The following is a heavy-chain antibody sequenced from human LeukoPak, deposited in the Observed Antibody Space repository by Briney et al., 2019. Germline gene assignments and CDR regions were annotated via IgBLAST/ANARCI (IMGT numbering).Heavy chain of an antibody. CDR3: ARDPGDYAGNDAGS. Sequence: PGGAPRLSCAASAGSSSKYAMSCVRQAPRGRGEWGSIMIGSDGHIYYADSVQGRFTISRDNSKNTLHLQMNSLRAEDTAIYYCARDPGDYAGNDAGSWRQGTQVSVRS. V-gene: IGHV3-23*01. CDR1: AGSSSKYA. J-gene: IGHJ5*02. CDR2: MIGSDGHI. D-gene: IGHD4-23*01.